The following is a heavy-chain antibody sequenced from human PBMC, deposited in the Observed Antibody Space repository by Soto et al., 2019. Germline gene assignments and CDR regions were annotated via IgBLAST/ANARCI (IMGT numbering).Heavy chain of an antibody. V-gene: IGHV3-73*01. CDR2: IRSKTNSYAT. D-gene: IGHD1-26*01. Sequence: GGSLRLSCAASGFTFGGSAMHWVRQASGKGLEWVGHIRSKTNSYATAYAESVKGRFTISRDNAKNSLHLQMSSLQPEDTALYFCARDRTEPLVGGFDLWGQGTMVTVSS. CDR3: ARDRTEPLVGGFDL. J-gene: IGHJ3*01. CDR1: GFTFGGSA.